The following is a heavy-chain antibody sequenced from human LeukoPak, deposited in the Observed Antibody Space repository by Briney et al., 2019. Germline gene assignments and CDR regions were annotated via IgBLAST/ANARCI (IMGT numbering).Heavy chain of an antibody. D-gene: IGHD5-18*01. V-gene: IGHV3-21*01. CDR2: ISSSSSYI. Sequence: GGSLRLSCAASGFTFSSYSMNWIRQAPGKGLEWVSSISSSSSYIYYADSVKGRFTISRDNAKNSLYLQMNSLRAEDTAVYYCARDYGYNDYFDYWGQGTLVTVSS. CDR3: ARDYGYNDYFDY. J-gene: IGHJ4*02. CDR1: GFTFSSYS.